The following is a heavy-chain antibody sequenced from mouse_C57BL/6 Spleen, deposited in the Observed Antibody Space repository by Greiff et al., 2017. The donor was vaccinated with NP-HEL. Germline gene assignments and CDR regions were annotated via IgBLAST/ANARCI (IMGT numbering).Heavy chain of an antibody. Sequence: VQLQQSGPELVKPGASVKISCKASGYAFSSSWMNWVKQRPGKGLEWIGRIYPGDGDTNYNGKFKGKATLTADKSSSTAYMQLSSLTSEDSAVYFCARWTGRGNAMDYWGQRTSVTVSS. CDR1: GYAFSSSW. V-gene: IGHV1-82*01. D-gene: IGHD4-1*01. CDR2: IYPGDGDT. J-gene: IGHJ4*01. CDR3: ARWTGRGNAMDY.